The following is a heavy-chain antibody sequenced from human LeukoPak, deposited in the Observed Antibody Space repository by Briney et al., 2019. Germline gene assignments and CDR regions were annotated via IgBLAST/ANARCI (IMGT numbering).Heavy chain of an antibody. CDR3: ARVEGYGDYA. CDR1: AFTFNTYS. CDR2: ISSTSSTI. J-gene: IGHJ5*02. Sequence: GGSLRLSCAASAFTFNTYSMNWVRQAPGKGLEWVSYISSTSSTICYADSVKGRFTISRDNAKNSLYLQMNSLRVEDTAVYYCARVEGYGDYAWGQGTLVTVSS. V-gene: IGHV3-48*01. D-gene: IGHD4-17*01.